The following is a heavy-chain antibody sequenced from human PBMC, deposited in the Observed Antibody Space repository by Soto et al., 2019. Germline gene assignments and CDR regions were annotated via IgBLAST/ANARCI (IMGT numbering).Heavy chain of an antibody. D-gene: IGHD3-9*01. V-gene: IGHV4-39*01. J-gene: IGHJ4*02. CDR2: IYYSGST. CDR1: GGSISSSSYY. Sequence: QLQLQESGPGLVKPSETLSLTCTVSGGSISSSSYYWGWIRQPPGKGLEWIGSIYYSGSTYYNPSLKSRVTISVDTSKNQFSLKLSSVTAADTAVYYCARHSQNYDILTGYYIRRYPWFYWGQGTLVTVSS. CDR3: ARHSQNYDILTGYYIRRYPWFY.